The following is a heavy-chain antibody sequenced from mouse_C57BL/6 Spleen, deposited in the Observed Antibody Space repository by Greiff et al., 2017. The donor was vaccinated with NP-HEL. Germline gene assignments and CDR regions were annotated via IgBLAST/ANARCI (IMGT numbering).Heavy chain of an antibody. D-gene: IGHD1-1*01. Sequence: QVQLQQSGAELVKPGASVKISCKASGYAFSSYWMNWVKQRPGKGLAWIGQIYPGDGATNYNGKFKGKATLTADKSSSTAYMQLSSLTSEDSAVYFCARSGYYGSSPYYAMDYWGQGTSVTVSS. CDR2: IYPGDGAT. J-gene: IGHJ4*01. V-gene: IGHV1-80*01. CDR1: GYAFSSYW. CDR3: ARSGYYGSSPYYAMDY.